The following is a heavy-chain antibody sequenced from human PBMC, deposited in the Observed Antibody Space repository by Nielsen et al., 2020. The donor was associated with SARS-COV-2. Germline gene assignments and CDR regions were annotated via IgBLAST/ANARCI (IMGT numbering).Heavy chain of an antibody. CDR2: IKSKTDGGTT. D-gene: IGHD3-22*01. CDR1: GFTFSDYY. V-gene: IGHV3-15*01. Sequence: GGSLRPSWAASGFTFSDYYMSWIRQAPGKGLEWVGRIKSKTDGGTTDYAATVKGRSTISRDDSNNTLYLQMNRLKTEDTAVYYCTTEPQYDSSGYYTLYCDYWGQGTLVTVSS. CDR3: TTEPQYDSSGYYTLYCDY. J-gene: IGHJ4*02.